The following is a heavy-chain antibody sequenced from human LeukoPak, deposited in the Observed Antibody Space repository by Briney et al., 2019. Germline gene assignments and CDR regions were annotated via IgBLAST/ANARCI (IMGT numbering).Heavy chain of an antibody. CDR1: GFTFSSYG. D-gene: IGHD6-6*01. CDR2: ISYDGSNK. J-gene: IGHJ4*02. Sequence: GGSLRLSCAASGFTFSSYGMHWVRQAPGKGLEWVAVISYDGSNKYYADSVKGRFTISRDNSRNTLYLQMNSLRAEDTAVYYCAKERQGYSSSDLDYWGQGTLVTVSS. CDR3: AKERQGYSSSDLDY. V-gene: IGHV3-30*18.